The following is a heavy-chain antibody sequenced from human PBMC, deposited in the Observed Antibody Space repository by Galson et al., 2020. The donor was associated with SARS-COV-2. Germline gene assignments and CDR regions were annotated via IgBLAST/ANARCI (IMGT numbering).Heavy chain of an antibody. V-gene: IGHV3-21*01. D-gene: IGHD2-21*02. CDR3: ASHPSDSRRYYYGMDV. J-gene: IGHJ6*02. CDR1: GFTFSSYS. CDR2: ISSSSSYI. Sequence: NSGGSLRLSCAASGFTFSSYSMNWVRQAPGKGLEWVSSISSSSSYIYYADSVKGRFTISRDNAKNSLYLQMNSLRAEDTAVYYCASHPSDSRRYYYGMDVWGQGTTVTVSS.